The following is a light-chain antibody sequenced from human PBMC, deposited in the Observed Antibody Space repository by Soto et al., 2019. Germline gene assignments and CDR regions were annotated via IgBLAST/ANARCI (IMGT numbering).Light chain of an antibody. CDR1: QSVSSY. Sequence: EIVLTQSPATLSLSPGERATLSCRASQSVSSYLAWYQQKPGQAPRLLIYDASNRATGIPARFSGSGSGTDFTLTIGRLEPEDFAVYYCQQRSNWPPDTFGQGTRLEIK. CDR3: QQRSNWPPDT. V-gene: IGKV3-11*01. CDR2: DAS. J-gene: IGKJ5*01.